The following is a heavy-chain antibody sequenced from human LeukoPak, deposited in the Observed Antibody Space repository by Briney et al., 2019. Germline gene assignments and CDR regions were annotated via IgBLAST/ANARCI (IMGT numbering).Heavy chain of an antibody. D-gene: IGHD6-13*01. J-gene: IGHJ3*02. CDR1: GFTFSSYW. CDR2: IYGSGGRT. V-gene: IGHV3-23*01. Sequence: GGSLRLSCAASGFTFSSYWMSWVRQAPGKGLEWVSSIYGSGGRTYYVDFVKGRFTISRDNSKNTLYLQMNSLRAEDTALFYCAKDTYISSRGAFDIWGQGTMVTVSS. CDR3: AKDTYISSRGAFDI.